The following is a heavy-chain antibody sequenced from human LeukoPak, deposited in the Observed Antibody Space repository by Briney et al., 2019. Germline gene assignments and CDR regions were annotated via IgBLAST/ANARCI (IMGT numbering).Heavy chain of an antibody. D-gene: IGHD5-18*01. Sequence: PGGSLRLSCAASGFSFSSIYMSWVRQAPGKGLECVSVIYNGGTAFSADSVKGRFTISTDSPKNTLYLQMNSLRAEDTAIYYCARGGYTYGVDHWGQGTLVTVSS. CDR2: IYNGGTA. V-gene: IGHV3-53*01. CDR1: GFSFSSIY. CDR3: ARGGYTYGVDH. J-gene: IGHJ5*02.